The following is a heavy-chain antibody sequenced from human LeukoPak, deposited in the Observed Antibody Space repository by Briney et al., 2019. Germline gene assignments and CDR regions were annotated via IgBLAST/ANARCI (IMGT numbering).Heavy chain of an antibody. D-gene: IGHD2-2*01. CDR1: GYSISSGYY. CDR3: ARGDCSSTICYSPMDV. Sequence: SETLSLTCTVSGYSISSGYYWVWIRQPPGKGLEWIGSIYHSGSTNYNPPLKSRVTISVDTSKNQFSLKVSSVTAADTAVYYCARGDCSSTICYSPMDVWGKGTTVTVSS. J-gene: IGHJ6*03. V-gene: IGHV4-38-2*02. CDR2: IYHSGST.